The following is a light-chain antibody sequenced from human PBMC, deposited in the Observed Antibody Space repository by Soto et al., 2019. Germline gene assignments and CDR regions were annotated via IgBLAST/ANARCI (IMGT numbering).Light chain of an antibody. Sequence: QSALTQPPSASGSPGQSVTISCTGTKNDIGVYYFVSWYQHHPGKAPRLIIYEVVQRPSGVPDRFSGSKSGNTAYLTVSGLQAADEADYFCKSYAGSNTYVFGSGTKVTVL. J-gene: IGLJ1*01. CDR2: EVV. CDR1: KNDIGVYYF. V-gene: IGLV2-8*01. CDR3: KSYAGSNTYV.